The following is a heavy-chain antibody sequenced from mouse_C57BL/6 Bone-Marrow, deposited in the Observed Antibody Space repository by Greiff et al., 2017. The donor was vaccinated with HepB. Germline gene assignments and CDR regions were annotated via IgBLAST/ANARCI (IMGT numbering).Heavy chain of an antibody. CDR1: GFTFTDYY. CDR3: ARYYYGSSYFDY. CDR2: IRNKANGYTT. V-gene: IGHV7-3*01. J-gene: IGHJ2*01. Sequence: EVKLMESGGGLVQPGGSLSLSCAASGFTFTDYYMSWVRQPPGKALEWLGFIRNKANGYTTEYSESVKGRFTISRDNSQSILYLQMNALRAEDSATYYCARYYYGSSYFDYWGQGTTLTVSS. D-gene: IGHD1-1*01.